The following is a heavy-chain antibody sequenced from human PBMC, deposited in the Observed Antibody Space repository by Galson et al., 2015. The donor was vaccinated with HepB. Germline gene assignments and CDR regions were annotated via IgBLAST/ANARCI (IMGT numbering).Heavy chain of an antibody. CDR2: IDPSDSYT. CDR3: ARRIMYYYDSSGYYDY. V-gene: IGHV5-10-1*01. J-gene: IGHJ4*02. Sequence: QSGAEVKKPGESLRISCKGSGYSFTSYWISWVRQMPGKGLEWMGRIDPSDSYTNYSPSFQGHVTISADKSISTAYLQWSSLKASDTAMYYCARRIMYYYDSSGYYDYWGQGTLVTVSS. D-gene: IGHD3-22*01. CDR1: GYSFTSYW.